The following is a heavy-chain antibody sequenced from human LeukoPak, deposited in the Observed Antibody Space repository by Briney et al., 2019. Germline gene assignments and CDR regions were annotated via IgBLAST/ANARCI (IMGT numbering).Heavy chain of an antibody. CDR3: ARVAYCGGDCYSGPLAY. Sequence: GESLRLSCPDSGSTVSTNYMTWVRQAPGQGLNSTSVFYSDARTFYIDSVKGRFTISRDNSKNTVFLQMNSLRPEDTAVYYCARVAYCGGDCYSGPLAYWGQGTLVTVSS. J-gene: IGHJ4*02. V-gene: IGHV3-53*01. D-gene: IGHD2-21*02. CDR1: GSTVSTNY. CDR2: FYSDART.